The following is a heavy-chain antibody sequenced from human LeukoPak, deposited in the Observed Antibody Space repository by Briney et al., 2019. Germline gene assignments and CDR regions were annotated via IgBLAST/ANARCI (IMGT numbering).Heavy chain of an antibody. V-gene: IGHV3-48*02. J-gene: IGHJ4*02. CDR1: GFTFTSYS. Sequence: GGSLRLSCVASGFTFTSYSMNWVRQAPGKGLEWVSYIDSSSTTVLYADSVKGRFTISRDNAKNSLSLQMNSLRHEDTAVYYCARDVRFYFDNWGQGTLVTVSS. CDR2: IDSSSTTV. CDR3: ARDVRFYFDN.